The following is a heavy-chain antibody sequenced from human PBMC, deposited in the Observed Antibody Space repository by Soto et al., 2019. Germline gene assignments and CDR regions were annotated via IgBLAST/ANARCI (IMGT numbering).Heavy chain of an antibody. Sequence: GALRISCEASGFTSTNAWINWVRQAPGKGLEWVGRIKSKTDGGTTDYAEPVKGRFAISRDDSNNMVYLQMNSLKIEDTAVYYCTTDSYSTIIIVRFDYWGHGTLVTVSS. V-gene: IGHV3-15*07. CDR1: GFTSTNAW. J-gene: IGHJ4*01. CDR3: TTDSYSTIIIVRFDY. D-gene: IGHD3-22*01. CDR2: IKSKTDGGTT.